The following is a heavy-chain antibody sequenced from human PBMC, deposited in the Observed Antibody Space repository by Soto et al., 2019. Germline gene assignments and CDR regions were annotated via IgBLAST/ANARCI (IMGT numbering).Heavy chain of an antibody. CDR1: GGTFSGYV. Sequence: QLVQSGSEVKKPGSSVKVSCQASGGTFSGYVVTWVRQAPGHGLEWMGEFVPLFGTTHYAQRFSGRITITAEESTSTAYMELRTLRSDDTAVYYCATHGLGVSSPPYFDNWGQGTLVTVSS. V-gene: IGHV1-69*01. D-gene: IGHD3-16*01. J-gene: IGHJ4*02. CDR3: ATHGLGVSSPPYFDN. CDR2: FVPLFGTT.